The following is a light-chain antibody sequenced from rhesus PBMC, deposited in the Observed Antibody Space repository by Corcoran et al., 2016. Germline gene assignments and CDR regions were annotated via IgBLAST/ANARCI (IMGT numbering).Light chain of an antibody. J-gene: IGKJ1*01. CDR3: QKYNNWPWT. CDR2: SAF. Sequence: EIVMTQSPATLCLSPGERATLSCRASQSVGRTLAWYQQKPGQAPRLLIYSAFSRATGIPDRFSGGGSGTEFTLTMSSLYPKGVGVYYCQKYNNWPWTFGQGTKVEIK. CDR1: QSVGRT. V-gene: IGKV3-42*02.